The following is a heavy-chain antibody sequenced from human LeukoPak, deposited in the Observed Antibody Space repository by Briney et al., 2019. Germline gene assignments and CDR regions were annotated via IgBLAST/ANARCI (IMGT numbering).Heavy chain of an antibody. CDR3: VCGGAFDI. J-gene: IGHJ3*02. CDR2: TNPNSGNT. Sequence: ASVKVSCKASGYTFTSYDINWVRQATGQGLEWMGWTNPNSGNTGYAQKFQGRVTMTRDTSISTAYMELSSLRSDDTAIYYCVCGGAFDIWGQGTMVTVSS. CDR1: GYTFTSYD. V-gene: IGHV1-8*01.